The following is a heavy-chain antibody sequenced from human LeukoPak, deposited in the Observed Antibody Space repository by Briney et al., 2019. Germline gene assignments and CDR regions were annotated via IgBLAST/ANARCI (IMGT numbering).Heavy chain of an antibody. CDR3: ARNPRAIGSAWLIDY. J-gene: IGHJ4*02. D-gene: IGHD6-19*01. V-gene: IGHV4-59*04. CDR1: GGSISGYY. Sequence: SETLSLTCTVAGGSISGYYWSWIRQPPGKGLEWIGSIFHSGNTYCKPSLKSRVTMSVNTSKNQLSLNLSSVTAADTAVYYCARNPRAIGSAWLIDYWGQGTLVTVSS. CDR2: IFHSGNT.